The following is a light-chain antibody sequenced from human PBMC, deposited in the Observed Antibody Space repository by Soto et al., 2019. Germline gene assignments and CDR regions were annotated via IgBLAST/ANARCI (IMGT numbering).Light chain of an antibody. CDR1: SSDIGDYNY. V-gene: IGLV2-8*01. CDR2: EVT. J-gene: IGLJ1*01. CDR3: SSYAGNNYYV. Sequence: QSALTQPPSASGSPGQSVTFSCTGTSSDIGDYNYVSWYQQHPGKAPKLMIYEVTKRPSGVPDRFSGSKSGNTASLTVSGLQADDEADYYCSSYAGNNYYVFGTGTKVTVL.